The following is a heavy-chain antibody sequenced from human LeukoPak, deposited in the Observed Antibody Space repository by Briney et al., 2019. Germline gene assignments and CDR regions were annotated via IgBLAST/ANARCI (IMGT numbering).Heavy chain of an antibody. CDR1: GGSISSYY. D-gene: IGHD3-22*01. CDR3: ARGGGSWCYDSSGHDAFDI. Sequence: PSETLSLTCTVSGGSISSYYWSWIRQPAGKGLEWIGRIYTSGSTNYNPSLKSRVTMSVDTSKNQFSLKLSSVTAADTAVYYCARGGGSWCYDSSGHDAFDIWGQGTMVTVSS. V-gene: IGHV4-4*07. J-gene: IGHJ3*02. CDR2: IYTSGST.